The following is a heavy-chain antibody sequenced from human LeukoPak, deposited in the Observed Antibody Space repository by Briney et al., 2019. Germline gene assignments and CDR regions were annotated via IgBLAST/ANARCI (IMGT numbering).Heavy chain of an antibody. CDR1: GFTFSSYA. CDR3: AKDHGDYSFDY. J-gene: IGHJ4*02. V-gene: IGHV3-23*01. Sequence: GGSMRLSCAASGFTFSSYALSWVRQAPGRGLEWVSALSGNGAKTYYAGSVKGRFTVYRDNSKNTLYLQMNSLRVDDTAIYYCAKDHGDYSFDYWGQGTLVTVSS. CDR2: LSGNGAKT. D-gene: IGHD4-17*01.